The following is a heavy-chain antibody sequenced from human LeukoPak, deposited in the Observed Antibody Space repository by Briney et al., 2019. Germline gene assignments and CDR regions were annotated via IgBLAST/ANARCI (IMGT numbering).Heavy chain of an antibody. V-gene: IGHV4-4*07. CDR2: IYTSGST. Sequence: SETLSLTCTVSGGSISSYYWSWIRQPAGKGLEWIGRIYTSGSTNYNPSLKSRVTMSVDTSKNQFSLKLSSVTAADTAVYYCAREPHSKEPLYFDYWAREPWSPSPQ. CDR3: AREPHSKEPLYFDY. J-gene: IGHJ4*02. D-gene: IGHD4-11*01. CDR1: GGSISSYY.